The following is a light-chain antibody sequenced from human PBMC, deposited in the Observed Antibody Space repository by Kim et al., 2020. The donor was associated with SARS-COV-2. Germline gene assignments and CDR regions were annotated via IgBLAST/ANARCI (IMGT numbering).Light chain of an antibody. CDR2: KDS. J-gene: IGLJ2*01. CDR1: KLGDKY. Sequence: VSPGQTASITCSGDKLGDKYACWYQQKPGQSPVVVIHKDSKRPSGIPERFSGSNSGNTATLTISGTQAMDEADYYCQAWDSSTVVFGGGTQLTVL. V-gene: IGLV3-1*01. CDR3: QAWDSSTVV.